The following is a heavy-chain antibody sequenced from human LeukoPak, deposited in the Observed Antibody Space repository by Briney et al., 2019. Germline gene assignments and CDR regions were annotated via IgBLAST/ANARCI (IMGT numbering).Heavy chain of an antibody. J-gene: IGHJ4*02. V-gene: IGHV4-31*03. CDR1: GGSVSSGSYY. Sequence: LSLTCTVSGGSVSSGSYYWSWIRQHPGKGLEWIGYIYYSGSAYYNPSLKSRITISVDTSENQFSLNLTSVTAADTAVYYCARGGLYDSSGYYQFDYWGQGTLVTVSS. CDR2: IYYSGSA. D-gene: IGHD3-22*01. CDR3: ARGGLYDSSGYYQFDY.